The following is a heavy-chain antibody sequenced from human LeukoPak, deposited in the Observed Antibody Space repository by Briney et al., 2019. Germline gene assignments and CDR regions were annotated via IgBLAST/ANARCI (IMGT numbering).Heavy chain of an antibody. D-gene: IGHD3-10*01. V-gene: IGHV3-20*04. CDR3: AREAQGYYGSGSSGYYYYMDV. Sequence: PGGSLRLSCAASGFTFDDYGVSWVRQAPGKGLEWVSGINWNGGSTGYADSVKGRFTISRDNAKNSLYLQMNSLRAEDTALYYCAREAQGYYGSGSSGYYYYMDVWGKGTTVTVSS. J-gene: IGHJ6*03. CDR2: INWNGGST. CDR1: GFTFDDYG.